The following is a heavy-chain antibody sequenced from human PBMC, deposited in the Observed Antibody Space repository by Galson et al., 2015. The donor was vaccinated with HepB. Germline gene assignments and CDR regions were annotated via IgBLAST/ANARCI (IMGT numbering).Heavy chain of an antibody. D-gene: IGHD4-17*01. J-gene: IGHJ4*02. CDR1: GFSLSTSGVG. V-gene: IGHV2-5*02. CDR2: IYWDDDK. Sequence: PALVKPTQTLTLTCTFSGFSLSTSGVGVGWIRQPPGKALEWLALIYWDDDKRYSPSLKSRLTITKDTSKNQVVLTMTNMDPVDTATYYCARIGGGDYGLDYWGQGTLVTVSS. CDR3: ARIGGGDYGLDY.